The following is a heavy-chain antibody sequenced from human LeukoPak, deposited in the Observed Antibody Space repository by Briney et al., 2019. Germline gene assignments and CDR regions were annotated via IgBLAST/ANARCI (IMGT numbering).Heavy chain of an antibody. D-gene: IGHD3-3*01. Sequence: SETLSLTCTVSGGSISSYYWSWIRQPPEKGLEWIGYIYYSGSTNYNPSLKSRVTISVDTSKNQFSLKLSSVTAADTAVYYCATTYFDFWSGYQGYFDYWGQGTLVTVSS. CDR1: GGSISSYY. CDR2: IYYSGST. J-gene: IGHJ4*02. CDR3: ATTYFDFWSGYQGYFDY. V-gene: IGHV4-59*08.